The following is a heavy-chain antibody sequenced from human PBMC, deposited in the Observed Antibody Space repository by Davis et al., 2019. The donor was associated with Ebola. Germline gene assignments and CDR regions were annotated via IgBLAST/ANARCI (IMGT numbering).Heavy chain of an antibody. J-gene: IGHJ4*02. CDR1: GGSFSGYY. D-gene: IGHD5-24*01. Sequence: SETLSLTCAVYGGSFSGYYWSWIRQPPGKGLEWIGYIYYSGSTNYNPSLKSRVTISIDTSKNQFSLEVRSVTAADTAFYYCVRGSDAYKTGYWGQGTLVTVSS. CDR2: IYYSGST. CDR3: VRGSDAYKTGY. V-gene: IGHV4-59*01.